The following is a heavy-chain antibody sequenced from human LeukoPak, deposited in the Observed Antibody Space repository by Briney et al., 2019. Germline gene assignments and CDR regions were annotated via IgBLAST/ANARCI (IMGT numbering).Heavy chain of an antibody. CDR3: ARAREKWLLESAFDI. D-gene: IGHD3-22*01. CDR1: GYTFSNYI. Sequence: ASVKVSCKASGYTFSNYIISWVRQAPGQGLEWMGWISAYNGNTDYAERLQGRVTMTTDTSTSTVYMELRSLRSDDTAVYYCARAREKWLLESAFDIWGQGTVVTVSS. CDR2: ISAYNGNT. V-gene: IGHV1-18*01. J-gene: IGHJ3*02.